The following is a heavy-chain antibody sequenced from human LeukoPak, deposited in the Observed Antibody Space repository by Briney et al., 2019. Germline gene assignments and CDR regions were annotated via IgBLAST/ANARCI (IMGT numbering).Heavy chain of an antibody. J-gene: IGHJ4*02. V-gene: IGHV4-59*01. CDR3: ARGGNSFDY. Sequence: PSETLSLTCTVSGGSISSYYWTWIRQPPGKGLEWIGYIYYTGSTSYNPSLKSRVTISVDTSKNQLSLRLTSVSAADTAVYYCARGGNSFDYWGQGTLVTVSS. CDR1: GGSISSYY. CDR2: IYYTGST.